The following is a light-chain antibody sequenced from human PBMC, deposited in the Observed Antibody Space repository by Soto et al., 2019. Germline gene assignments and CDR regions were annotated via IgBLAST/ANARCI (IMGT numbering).Light chain of an antibody. CDR1: QMGSSY. CDR2: GAS. CDR3: QQYGSAPFT. J-gene: IGKJ3*01. V-gene: IGKV3-20*01. Sequence: EIVLTQSPATLYLSPGERATLSCRASQMGSSYLDWYQQKPGQAPRLLIYGASSRATSIPDMFSGRGSVTYFTLTSSRLDPAAFAVYSCQQYGSAPFTFGPGTKVDIK.